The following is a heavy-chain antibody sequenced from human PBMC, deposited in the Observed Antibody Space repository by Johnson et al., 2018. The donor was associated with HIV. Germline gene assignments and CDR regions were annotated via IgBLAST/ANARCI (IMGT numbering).Heavy chain of an antibody. V-gene: IGHV3-23*04. J-gene: IGHJ3*02. Sequence: VQLVESGGGLVQPGGSLRLSCAASGFTFSNYAMSWVRQAPGKGLEWVSAISGSGGSTYYSDSVKGRVTISRDNSKNTLYLQMNSLRAEDTAVYYCAKDEFKWELLHIWGQGTMVTVSS. CDR1: GFTFSNYA. CDR3: AKDEFKWELLHI. CDR2: ISGSGGST. D-gene: IGHD1-26*01.